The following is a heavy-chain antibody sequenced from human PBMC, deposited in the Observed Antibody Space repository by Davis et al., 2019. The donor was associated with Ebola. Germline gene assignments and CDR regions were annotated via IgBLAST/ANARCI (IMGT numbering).Heavy chain of an antibody. J-gene: IGHJ4*02. Sequence: GESLKISCAASGFTFNNYAMSWVRQAPGKGLEWVSVFYIGGSTYYADSVKGRFTISRDNSKNTLYLQMNSLRAEDSAVYYCARGDGYNYFDYWGQGTLVTVSS. CDR2: FYIGGST. CDR3: ARGDGYNYFDY. CDR1: GFTFNNYA. V-gene: IGHV3-66*01. D-gene: IGHD5-24*01.